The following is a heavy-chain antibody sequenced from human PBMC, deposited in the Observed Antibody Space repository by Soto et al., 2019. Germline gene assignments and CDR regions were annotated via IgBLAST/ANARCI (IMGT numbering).Heavy chain of an antibody. D-gene: IGHD6-19*01. Sequence: PGGSLRLSCAASGFTFRSCAMGWVRQAPGKGLEWVSVIYSGGSTYYADSVKGRFTISRHNSKNTLYLQMNSLRAEDTAVYYCTFGASSGWDYWGQGTLVTVSS. CDR3: TFGASSGWDY. J-gene: IGHJ4*02. V-gene: IGHV3-53*04. CDR1: GFTFRSCA. CDR2: IYSGGST.